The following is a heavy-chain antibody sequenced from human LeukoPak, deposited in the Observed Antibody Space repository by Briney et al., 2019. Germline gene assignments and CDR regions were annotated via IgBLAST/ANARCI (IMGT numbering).Heavy chain of an antibody. J-gene: IGHJ4*02. CDR1: GFTFSSYG. CDR3: ARSCDGDCYSDY. CDR2: ISYDGSNK. D-gene: IGHD2-21*02. V-gene: IGHV3-30*03. Sequence: GGSLRLSCAASGFTFSSYGMHWVRQAPGKGLEWVAVISYDGSNKYYADSVKGRFTISRDNSKNTLYLQMNSLRAEDTAVYYCARSCDGDCYSDYWGQGTLVTVSS.